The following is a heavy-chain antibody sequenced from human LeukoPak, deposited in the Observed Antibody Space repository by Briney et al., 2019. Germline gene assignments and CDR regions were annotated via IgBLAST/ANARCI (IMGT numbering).Heavy chain of an antibody. CDR3: ARDGVLGGLFVWDY. Sequence: SGTLSLTCTVSGGSISGYHWGWIRQPPGKGLEWIGYIYYTGSTTYNPSLKSRVTISVDTSKNQFSLKLSSVTAADTAVYYCARDGVLGGLFVWDYWGQGTLVTVSS. D-gene: IGHD3-16*01. V-gene: IGHV4-59*01. CDR1: GGSISGYH. CDR2: IYYTGST. J-gene: IGHJ4*02.